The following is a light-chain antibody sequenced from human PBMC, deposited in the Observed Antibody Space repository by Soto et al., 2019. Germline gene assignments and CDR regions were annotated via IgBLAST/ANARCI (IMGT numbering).Light chain of an antibody. V-gene: IGKV1-5*01. J-gene: IGKJ1*01. CDR1: QSISSW. CDR3: QQYNSIRRT. Sequence: DIQMTQSPSTLSASVGDRVTITCRASQSISSWLAWYQQKPGKAPKLLIYDASSLESGVPPRFSGSGSGTEFTLTISSLQPDDFATYYCQQYNSIRRTFGQGTKVEIK. CDR2: DAS.